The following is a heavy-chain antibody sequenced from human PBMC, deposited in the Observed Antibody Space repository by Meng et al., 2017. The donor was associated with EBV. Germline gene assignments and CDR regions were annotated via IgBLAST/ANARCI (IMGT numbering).Heavy chain of an antibody. CDR1: GYTFTSYG. Sequence: QVQLVQSGAEVKKPXXSVKVPCKASGYTFTSYGISWVRQAPGQGLEWMGWISAYNGNTNYAQKLQGRVTMTTDTSTSTAYMELRSLRSDDTAVYYCARIVLDSYGSHGWFDPWGQGTLVTVSS. J-gene: IGHJ5*02. CDR2: ISAYNGNT. V-gene: IGHV1-18*01. D-gene: IGHD5-18*01. CDR3: ARIVLDSYGSHGWFDP.